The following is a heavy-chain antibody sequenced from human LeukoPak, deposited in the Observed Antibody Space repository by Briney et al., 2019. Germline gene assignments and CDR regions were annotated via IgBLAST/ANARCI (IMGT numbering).Heavy chain of an antibody. V-gene: IGHV1-18*04. Sequence: GASVKVSCKASGYTFTSYGISWVRQAPGQGLEWRGWIIAYNGNTNYAQKIQGRVTMTTDTSTSTAYTELRSLRSDDTAVYYCARYNGYRSRWSVPNPTFDYWGQGTLVTAS. D-gene: IGHD6-19*01. CDR2: IIAYNGNT. CDR1: GYTFTSYG. J-gene: IGHJ4*02. CDR3: ARYNGYRSRWSVPNPTFDY.